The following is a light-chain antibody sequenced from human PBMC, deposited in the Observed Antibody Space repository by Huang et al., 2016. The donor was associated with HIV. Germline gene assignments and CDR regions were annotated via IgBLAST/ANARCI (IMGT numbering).Light chain of an antibody. CDR3: QQTYSSPLT. Sequence: DIQMTQSPSFVSASVGDRVIINCRASQTITTYLNWYQQHPGKAPKVLIYGASRVASGVPSRFTGRASGSDFTLTIKDLQPEDFATYYCQQTYSSPLTFGGGTRIEIK. CDR1: QTITTY. J-gene: IGKJ4*01. CDR2: GAS. V-gene: IGKV1-39*01.